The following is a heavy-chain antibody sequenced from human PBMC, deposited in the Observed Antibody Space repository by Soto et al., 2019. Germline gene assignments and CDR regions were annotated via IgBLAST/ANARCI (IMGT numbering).Heavy chain of an antibody. CDR1: GGSISTSNW. V-gene: IGHV4-4*02. D-gene: IGHD1-1*01. CDR3: ASPSTSGTRFDS. J-gene: IGHJ4*02. Sequence: QVQLQESGPGLVKPSGTLSLTCAVSGGSISTSNWWSWVRQPPGKGLEWIGEVYHSGSTNYNPSFKSRLDMSVDKSAIQCFLKLSSGPAAATALYDCASPSTSGTRFDSWGQGSLVTVSS. CDR2: VYHSGST.